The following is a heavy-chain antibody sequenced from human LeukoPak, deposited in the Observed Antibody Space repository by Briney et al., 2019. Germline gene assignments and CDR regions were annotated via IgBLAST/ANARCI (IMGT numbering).Heavy chain of an antibody. D-gene: IGHD4-23*01. J-gene: IGHJ3*02. Sequence: SVKVSCKASGGTFSSYAISWVRQAPGQGLEWMGGIIPIFGTANYAQKFQGRVTMTRDTSTSTVYMELSSLRSEDTAVYYCARATVVTHDAFDIWGQGTMVTVSS. CDR1: GGTFSSYA. CDR3: ARATVVTHDAFDI. CDR2: IIPIFGTA. V-gene: IGHV1-69*05.